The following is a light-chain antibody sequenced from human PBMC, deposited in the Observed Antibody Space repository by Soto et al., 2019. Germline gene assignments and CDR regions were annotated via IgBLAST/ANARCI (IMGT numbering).Light chain of an antibody. Sequence: EIVLTQSPTTLSLSPGERATLSCRASQSVNSYLAWYQQKPGQAPRLLIYDASNRATGIPARFSGSGSGTDFTLPISSLEPEDFAVYYCQQRSNWPPLTFGGGTKVEIK. CDR1: QSVNSY. CDR3: QQRSNWPPLT. J-gene: IGKJ4*01. V-gene: IGKV3-11*01. CDR2: DAS.